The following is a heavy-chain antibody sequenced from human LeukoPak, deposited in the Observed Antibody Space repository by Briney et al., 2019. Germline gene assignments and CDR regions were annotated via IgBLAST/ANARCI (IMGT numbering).Heavy chain of an antibody. D-gene: IGHD3-3*01. Sequence: GGSLRLSCAASGFTFSSYSMNWVRQAPGKGLEWVSSISGSSSYIYYADSVKGRFTISRDNAKKSLYLQMNRLSAEDTAVYYCARDQFLADIWGQGTMVTVSS. V-gene: IGHV3-21*01. J-gene: IGHJ3*02. CDR2: ISGSSSYI. CDR1: GFTFSSYS. CDR3: ARDQFLADI.